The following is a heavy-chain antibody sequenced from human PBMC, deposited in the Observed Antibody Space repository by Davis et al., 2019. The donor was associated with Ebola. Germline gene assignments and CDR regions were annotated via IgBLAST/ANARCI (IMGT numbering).Heavy chain of an antibody. V-gene: IGHV4-34*01. CDR2: INHSGST. D-gene: IGHD6-19*01. CDR1: GGSFSGYY. Sequence: MPSETLSLTCAVYGGSFSGYYWSWIRQPPGKGLEWIGEINHSGSTNYNPSLKSRVTISVDTSKNQFSLKLSSVTAADTAVYYCASLTYSSGWRSNWFDPWGQGTLVTVSS. J-gene: IGHJ5*02. CDR3: ASLTYSSGWRSNWFDP.